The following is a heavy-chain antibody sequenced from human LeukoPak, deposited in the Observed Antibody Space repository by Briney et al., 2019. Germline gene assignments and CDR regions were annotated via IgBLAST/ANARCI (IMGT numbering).Heavy chain of an antibody. CDR2: ISGSGGST. D-gene: IGHD6-13*01. CDR1: GFTFSSYA. CDR3: AKEKDSSSWYAYYGMDV. Sequence: PGGSLRLSCAASGFTFSSYAMSWVRQAPGKGLEWVSAISGSGGSTYYADSVKGRFTISRDNSKNTLYLQMNSLRAEDTAVYYCAKEKDSSSWYAYYGMDVWGQGTTVTVSS. V-gene: IGHV3-23*01. J-gene: IGHJ6*02.